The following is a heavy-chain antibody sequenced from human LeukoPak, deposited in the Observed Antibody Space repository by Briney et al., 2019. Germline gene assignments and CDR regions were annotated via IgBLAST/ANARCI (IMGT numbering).Heavy chain of an antibody. CDR3: AKVRCSSTSCYTVGAFDI. CDR2: ISGSGGST. D-gene: IGHD2-2*02. J-gene: IGHJ3*02. CDR1: GFTFSSYA. Sequence: GGSLRLSCAASGFTFSSYAMGWVRQAPGKGLEWVSAISGSGGSTYYADSVKGRFTISRDNSKNTLYLQMNSLRAEDTAVYYCAKVRCSSTSCYTVGAFDIWGQGTMVTVSS. V-gene: IGHV3-23*01.